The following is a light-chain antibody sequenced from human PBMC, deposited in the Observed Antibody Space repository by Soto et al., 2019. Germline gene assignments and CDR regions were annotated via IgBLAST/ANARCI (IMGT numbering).Light chain of an antibody. V-gene: IGLV2-11*01. CDR1: SSDVGGYKY. J-gene: IGLJ2*01. Sequence: QSVLTQPRSVSGSPGQSVTISCTGTSSDVGGYKYVSWYQQHPGKAPKLMIYDVTKRPSGVPDRFSGSKSGNTASLTISGLQAEDEADYYCCSYADNYPVVFGGGTKVTVL. CDR3: CSYADNYPVV. CDR2: DVT.